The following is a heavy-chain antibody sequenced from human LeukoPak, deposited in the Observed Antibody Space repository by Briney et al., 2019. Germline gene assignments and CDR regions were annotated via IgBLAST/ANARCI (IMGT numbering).Heavy chain of an antibody. Sequence: PSETLSLTCTVSGGSISRGGYYWSWIRQHPGTGLEWIGYISYSGSTYYNPSLKSRLTISVDTSKNQFSLKLSSVTAADTAVYYCARGVISTDAFDGWGKGQWSPSLQ. CDR1: GGSISRGGYY. J-gene: IGHJ3*01. CDR3: ARGVISTDAFDG. CDR2: ISYSGST. D-gene: IGHD3-3*02. V-gene: IGHV4-31*03.